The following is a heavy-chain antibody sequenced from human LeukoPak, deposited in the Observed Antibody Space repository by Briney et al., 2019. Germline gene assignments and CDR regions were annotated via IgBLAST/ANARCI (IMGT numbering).Heavy chain of an antibody. D-gene: IGHD1-26*01. J-gene: IGHJ4*02. CDR2: INSDGSTT. CDR3: ARGYSGSYRVDY. Sequence: GGSLRLSCAASGFTFSSYWMHWVRQAPGKGLVWVSRINSDGSTTTYADSVKGRFTISRDNAKNTLYLQMNSLRAEDTAVYYCARGYSGSYRVDYWGQGTLVTVST. CDR1: GFTFSSYW. V-gene: IGHV3-74*01.